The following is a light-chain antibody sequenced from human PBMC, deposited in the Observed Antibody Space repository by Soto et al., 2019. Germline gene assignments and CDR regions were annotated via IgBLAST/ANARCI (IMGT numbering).Light chain of an antibody. Sequence: QSVLTQPASVSGSPGQSITISCTGTSSDVGGYNYVSWYQQHPGKAPKLMIYDVSKRPSGVPDRFSGSKSGNTASLTISGLQAEDEADYYCCSYAGSYVVFGGGTKVTVL. V-gene: IGLV2-11*01. CDR3: CSYAGSYVV. J-gene: IGLJ2*01. CDR2: DVS. CDR1: SSDVGGYNY.